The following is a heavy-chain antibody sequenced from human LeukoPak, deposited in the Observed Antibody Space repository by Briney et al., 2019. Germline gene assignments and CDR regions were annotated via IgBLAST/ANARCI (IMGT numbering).Heavy chain of an antibody. V-gene: IGHV1-46*01. Sequence: ASVKVSCKASGYTFTSYYMHWVRQAPGQGLEWMGIINPSGGSTSYAQKFQGRVTMTRDTSTSTVYMELSSLRSEDTAMYYCARDIAARRMYYYYYYMDIWGKGTTVTASS. CDR3: ARDIAARRMYYYYYYMDI. J-gene: IGHJ6*03. D-gene: IGHD6-6*01. CDR2: INPSGGST. CDR1: GYTFTSYY.